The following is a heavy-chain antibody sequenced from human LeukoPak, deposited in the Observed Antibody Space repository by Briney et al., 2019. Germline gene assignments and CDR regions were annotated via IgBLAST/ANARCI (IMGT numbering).Heavy chain of an antibody. CDR1: GYTLTELS. CDR2: FDPEDGET. Sequence: GASVKVSCKVPGYTLTELSMHWVRQAPGKGLEWMGGFDPEDGETIYAQKFQGRVTMTEDTSTDTAYMELSSLRSEDTAVYYCATDRLYCSGGSCFRWFDPWGQGTLVTVSS. J-gene: IGHJ5*02. CDR3: ATDRLYCSGGSCFRWFDP. D-gene: IGHD2-15*01. V-gene: IGHV1-24*01.